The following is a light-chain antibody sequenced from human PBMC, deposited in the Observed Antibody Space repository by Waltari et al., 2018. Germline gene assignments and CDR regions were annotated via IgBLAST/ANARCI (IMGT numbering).Light chain of an antibody. Sequence: EVVLTQSPGTLSLSPGERATLSCRASQSVVKYLAWYQQKPGQAPRLLIYHASTRAPGIPDRFSGSGSGTDFSLTISRLEPEDFAVYYCQKYDSLPATFGQGTKVEIK. CDR2: HAS. CDR1: QSVVKY. J-gene: IGKJ1*01. V-gene: IGKV3-20*01. CDR3: QKYDSLPAT.